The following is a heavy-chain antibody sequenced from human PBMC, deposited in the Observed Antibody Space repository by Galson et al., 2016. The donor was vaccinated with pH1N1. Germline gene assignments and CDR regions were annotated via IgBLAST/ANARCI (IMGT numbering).Heavy chain of an antibody. CDR1: GGTFSSYA. D-gene: IGHD4-17*01. CDR2: IIPIFGTE. V-gene: IGHV1-69*13. Sequence: SVKVSCKASGGTFSSYAISWVRQAPGQGLEWMGGIIPIFGTENYAQKFQGRVTITADESTSTDYMELSSLRSEDTAVYYCARVGYGDYSGWFDPWGQGTLVTVSS. CDR3: ARVGYGDYSGWFDP. J-gene: IGHJ5*02.